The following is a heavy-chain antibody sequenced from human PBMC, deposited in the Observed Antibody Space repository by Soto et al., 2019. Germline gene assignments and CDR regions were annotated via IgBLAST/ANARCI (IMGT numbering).Heavy chain of an antibody. CDR2: MNPNSGNT. D-gene: IGHD6-25*01. CDR3: ARGLSGSAGADYYYYMDV. V-gene: IGHV1-8*01. CDR1: GYTFTSYD. J-gene: IGHJ6*03. Sequence: ASVKVSCKASGYTFTSYDINWVRQATGQGLEWMGWMNPNSGNTGYAQKFQGRVTMTRNTSISTAYMELSSLRSEDTAVYYCARGLSGSAGADYYYYMDVWGKGTTVTVSS.